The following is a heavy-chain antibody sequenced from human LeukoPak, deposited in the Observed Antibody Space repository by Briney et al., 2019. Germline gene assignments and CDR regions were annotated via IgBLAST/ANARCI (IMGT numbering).Heavy chain of an antibody. D-gene: IGHD3-3*01. J-gene: IGHJ4*02. CDR2: IRRKANGGTT. Sequence: GGSLRLSCTASGFTFGDYAMSWVRQAPGKGPEWVGFIRRKANGGTTEYAASVKGRFTISGDDSKSIAYLQMNSLKTEDTAAYYCTSGLYYDSWSDLFDYWGQGTLVTVSS. CDR3: TSGLYYDSWSDLFDY. V-gene: IGHV3-49*04. CDR1: GFTFGDYA.